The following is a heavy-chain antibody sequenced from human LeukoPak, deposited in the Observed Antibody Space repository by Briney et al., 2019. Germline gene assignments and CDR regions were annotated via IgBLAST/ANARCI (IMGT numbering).Heavy chain of an antibody. V-gene: IGHV5-51*01. Sequence: GESLKIFCKGSGYSFNSYWIGLVRQMPGEGLAGIEIIFPGSSNTRYSPSIQGHVTITANKSIAPAYLQWSSRKASDTAIYYCARPYSSGSYYGYWGQGTLVTVSS. D-gene: IGHD3-10*01. CDR3: ARPYSSGSYYGY. J-gene: IGHJ4*02. CDR2: IFPGSSNT. CDR1: GYSFNSYW.